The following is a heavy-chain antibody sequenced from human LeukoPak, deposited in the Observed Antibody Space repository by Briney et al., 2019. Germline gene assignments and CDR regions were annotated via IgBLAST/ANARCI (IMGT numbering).Heavy chain of an antibody. D-gene: IGHD5-18*01. Sequence: PSETLSLTCAVYGGSSSGYYWSWIRQPPGNGLEWIGEINHSGSTNYNPSLKRRVTISVDTSKNQSSLKLSSVTGADTAAYYCARGRRIQLWSRPDYYMDVWGKGTTVTVSS. J-gene: IGHJ6*03. CDR1: GGSSSGYY. CDR2: INHSGST. V-gene: IGHV4-34*01. CDR3: ARGRRIQLWSRPDYYMDV.